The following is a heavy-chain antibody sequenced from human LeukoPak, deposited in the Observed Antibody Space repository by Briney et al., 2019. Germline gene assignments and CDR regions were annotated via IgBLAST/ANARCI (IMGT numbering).Heavy chain of an antibody. V-gene: IGHV1-3*01. Sequence: GASVKVSCKASGYTFTSYAMHWVRQAAGQRLEWMGWINAGNGNTKYSQKFQGRVTITRDTSASTAYMELSSLRYEDTAVYYCARAHYYSGSGSYKDAFDIWGQGTMVTVSS. J-gene: IGHJ3*02. D-gene: IGHD3-10*01. CDR1: GYTFTSYA. CDR3: ARAHYYSGSGSYKDAFDI. CDR2: INAGNGNT.